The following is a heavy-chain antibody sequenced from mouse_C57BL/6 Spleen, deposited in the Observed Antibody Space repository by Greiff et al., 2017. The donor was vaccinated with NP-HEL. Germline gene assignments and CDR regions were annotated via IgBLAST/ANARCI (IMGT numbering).Heavy chain of an antibody. CDR3: ARGRGPGYFDY. Sequence: DVKLVESEGGLVQPGSSMKLSCTASGFTFSDYYMAWVRQVPEKGLEWVANINYDGSSTYYLDSLKSRFIISRDNAKNILYLQMSSLKSEDTATYYWARGRGPGYFDYWGQGTTLTVSS. J-gene: IGHJ2*01. CDR1: GFTFSDYY. CDR2: INYDGSST. V-gene: IGHV5-16*01.